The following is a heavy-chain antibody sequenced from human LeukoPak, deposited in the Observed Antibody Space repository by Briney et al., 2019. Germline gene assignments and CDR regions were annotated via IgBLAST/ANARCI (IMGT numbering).Heavy chain of an antibody. D-gene: IGHD2-15*01. CDR3: ARDHKPRNYCSGGTCHSYYNAMDV. Sequence: GRSLRVSCAASGFTFNTYAMHWVRQAPGKGLEWVAVISYDGGNKYYADSVKGGFTISTENSKNTLYLQMNSLRAEDTAVYYCARDHKPRNYCSGGTCHSYYNAMDVWGKGTTVTVSS. CDR2: ISYDGGNK. V-gene: IGHV3-30*04. J-gene: IGHJ6*04. CDR1: GFTFNTYA.